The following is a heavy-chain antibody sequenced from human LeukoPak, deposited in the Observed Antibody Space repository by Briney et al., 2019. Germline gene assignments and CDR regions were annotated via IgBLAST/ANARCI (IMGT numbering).Heavy chain of an antibody. CDR1: GFTFSNYA. CDR3: ARMVRGVINPCDH. V-gene: IGHV3-23*01. D-gene: IGHD3-10*01. Sequence: VQPGGSLRLSCAASGFTFSNYAMSWVRQAPGKGLEWVSAISNSGSFTYFADSVKGRSTISRDNSKNTLFLQMNSLRADDTAVYYCARMVRGVINPCDHWGQGTLVTVSS. J-gene: IGHJ4*02. CDR2: ISNSGSFT.